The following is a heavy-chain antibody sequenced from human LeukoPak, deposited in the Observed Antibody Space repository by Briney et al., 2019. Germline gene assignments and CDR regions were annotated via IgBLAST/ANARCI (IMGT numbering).Heavy chain of an antibody. J-gene: IGHJ6*02. CDR2: ISAYNGNT. D-gene: IGHD3-10*01. V-gene: IGHV1-18*01. Sequence: ASVKVSCKASGYTFTSYGISWVRQAPGQGLEWMGWISAYNGNTNYAQKLQGRVTMTTDTSTSTAYMELRRLRSDDTAVYYCARDLLLWFGELSLDYGMDGWGQGTTVTVSS. CDR1: GYTFTSYG. CDR3: ARDLLLWFGELSLDYGMDG.